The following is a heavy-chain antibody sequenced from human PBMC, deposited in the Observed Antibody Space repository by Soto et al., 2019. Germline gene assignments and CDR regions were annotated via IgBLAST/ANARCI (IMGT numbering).Heavy chain of an antibody. Sequence: ASVKVSCKASGYTFTSYDMHWVRQAPGQRLEWMGWINAGNGNTKYSQKFQGRVTITRDTSASTAYLHMNSLKTEDTAVYYCTTGLSNGYYNFDYWGQGTPVTVSS. CDR2: INAGNGNT. D-gene: IGHD3-22*01. CDR1: GYTFTSYD. J-gene: IGHJ4*02. CDR3: TTGLSNGYYNFDY. V-gene: IGHV1-3*01.